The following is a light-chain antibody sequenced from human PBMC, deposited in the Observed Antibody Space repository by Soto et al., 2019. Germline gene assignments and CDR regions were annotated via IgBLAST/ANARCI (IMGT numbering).Light chain of an antibody. V-gene: IGKV4-1*01. Sequence: IVLTHAPDSLAVSLVERATINCKSSQSVLYSANNRNYLAWYQKRLGQPPKLLFYWASTRESGVPDRFSGSGSGTDFSLTIRGLKPEDFAVYYCQQYSMSPNTFGQGTRLEIK. CDR2: WAS. CDR3: QQYSMSPNT. J-gene: IGKJ5*01. CDR1: QSVLYSANNRNY.